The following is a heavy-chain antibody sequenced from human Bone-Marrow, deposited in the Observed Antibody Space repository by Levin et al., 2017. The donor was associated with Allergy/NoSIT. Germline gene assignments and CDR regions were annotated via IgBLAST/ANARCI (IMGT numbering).Heavy chain of an antibody. CDR1: GFTVSSNY. J-gene: IGHJ4*02. Sequence: GGSLRLSCAVSGFTVSSNYMSWVRQAPGAGLEWVSLIYSVGTTYYADSVKGRFTISRDNSRNTLYLQMNSLRAEDTAVYYCTGGPSGVRGWGQGTLVTVSS. V-gene: IGHV3-53*01. D-gene: IGHD3-16*01. CDR3: TGGPSGVRG. CDR2: IYSVGTT.